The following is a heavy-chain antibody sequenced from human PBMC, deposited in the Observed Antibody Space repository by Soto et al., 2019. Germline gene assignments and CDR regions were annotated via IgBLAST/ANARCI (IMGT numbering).Heavy chain of an antibody. V-gene: IGHV3-21*01. CDR1: GFTFSSYS. Sequence: SLRLSCAASGFTFSSYSMNWVRQAPGKGLEWVSSISSSSSYIYYADSVKGRFTISRDNAKNSLYLQMNSLRAEDTAVYYCARGFGQQGVDYWGQGTLVTVSS. CDR3: ARGFGQQGVDY. J-gene: IGHJ4*02. CDR2: ISSSSSYI. D-gene: IGHD3-10*01.